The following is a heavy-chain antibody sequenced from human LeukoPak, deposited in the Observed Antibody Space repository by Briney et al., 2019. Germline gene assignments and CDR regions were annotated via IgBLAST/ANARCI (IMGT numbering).Heavy chain of an antibody. V-gene: IGHV1-69*13. D-gene: IGHD3-3*01. J-gene: IGHJ4*02. CDR3: ARDDSMGYYDFWSGYLSLDY. CDR1: GGTFSSYA. CDR2: IIPIFGTA. Sequence: GASVKVSCKASGGTFSSYAISWVRQAPGQGLEWMGGIIPIFGTANYAQKFQGRVTITADESTSTAYMVLSSVRSEDTAAYYCARDDSMGYYDFWSGYLSLDYWGQGTLVTVSS.